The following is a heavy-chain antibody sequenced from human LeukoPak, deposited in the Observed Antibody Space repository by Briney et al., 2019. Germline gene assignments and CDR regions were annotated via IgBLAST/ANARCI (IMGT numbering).Heavy chain of an antibody. J-gene: IGHJ4*02. D-gene: IGHD7-27*01. Sequence: SQTLSLTCTVSGGSISSGDYYWSWIRQPPGKGLEWIGYIYYSGSTNYNPSLKSRVTISVDTSKNQFSLKLSSVTAADTAVYYCARALTGAHFDYWGRGTLVTVSS. CDR2: IYYSGST. CDR1: GGSISSGDYY. V-gene: IGHV4-61*08. CDR3: ARALTGAHFDY.